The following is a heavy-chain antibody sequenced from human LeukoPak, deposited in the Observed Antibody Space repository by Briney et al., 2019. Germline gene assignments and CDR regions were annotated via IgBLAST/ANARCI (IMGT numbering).Heavy chain of an antibody. V-gene: IGHV4-34*01. CDR3: ARSRLHPIVFDY. Sequence: SETLSLTCAVYGGSFSGYYWSWIRQPPGKGLEWIGEINHSGSTNYNPSLKSRVTISVDTSKTQFSLKLSSVTAADTAVYYCARSRLHPIVFDYWGQGTLVTVSS. D-gene: IGHD5-24*01. CDR2: INHSGST. J-gene: IGHJ4*02. CDR1: GGSFSGYY.